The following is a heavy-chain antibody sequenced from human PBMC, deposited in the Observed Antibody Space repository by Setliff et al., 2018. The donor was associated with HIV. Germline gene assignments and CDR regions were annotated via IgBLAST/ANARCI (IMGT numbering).Heavy chain of an antibody. CDR1: GLGYTFYNYA. Sequence: LRLSCAASGLGYTFYNYAMTWVRQAPGKGLEWVSSISGSGGRTYYTDSVKGRFTISRDNSKDTVFLQMNSLRAEDTAIYYCAKGYYYDRVEGFDIWGQGTMVTVSS. J-gene: IGHJ3*02. CDR3: AKGYYYDRVEGFDI. CDR2: ISGSGGRT. D-gene: IGHD3-22*01. V-gene: IGHV3-23*01.